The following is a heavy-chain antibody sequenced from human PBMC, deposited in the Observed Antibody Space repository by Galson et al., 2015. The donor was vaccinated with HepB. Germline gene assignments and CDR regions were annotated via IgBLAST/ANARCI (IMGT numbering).Heavy chain of an antibody. CDR1: GGTLRSYG. J-gene: IGHJ4*02. D-gene: IGHD3-22*01. V-gene: IGHV1-69*06. CDR2: IIPVFATT. CDR3: ARAWDSSGYGIDY. Sequence: SVKVSCKASGGTLRSYGVSWVRQAPGQGLEWVGGIIPVFATTNYAQKFQGRVTITADKSTSTAYMELSSLRSEDTAMYYCARAWDSSGYGIDYWGQGTLVTVSS.